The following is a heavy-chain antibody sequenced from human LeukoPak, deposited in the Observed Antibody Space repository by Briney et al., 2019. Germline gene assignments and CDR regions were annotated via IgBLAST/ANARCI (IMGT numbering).Heavy chain of an antibody. D-gene: IGHD4-17*01. J-gene: IGHJ3*02. CDR2: IYYSGST. Sequence: SETLSLTCAVYGGSFSGYYWSWIRQPPGKGLEWIAYIYYSGSTDYNPSLKSRVTISVDTSKNQFSLKLSPVTAADTAVYYCARQTMTTADAFDIWGQGTMVTVSS. CDR1: GGSFSGYY. CDR3: ARQTMTTADAFDI. V-gene: IGHV4-59*08.